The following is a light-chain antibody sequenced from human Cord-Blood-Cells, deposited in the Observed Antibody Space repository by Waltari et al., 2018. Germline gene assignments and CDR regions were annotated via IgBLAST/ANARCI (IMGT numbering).Light chain of an antibody. J-gene: IGLJ1*01. Sequence: SYELTQPPSVSVSPGQTDSITCSGDKLGDKYACWYHQKPGRTPVLVIYQHSKRPSGSPRGFSAANAGDTATLTISGTQAMDDADDYCQAWDSSTDYVFGTGTKVTVL. CDR1: KLGDKY. CDR2: QHS. CDR3: QAWDSSTDYV. V-gene: IGLV3-1*01.